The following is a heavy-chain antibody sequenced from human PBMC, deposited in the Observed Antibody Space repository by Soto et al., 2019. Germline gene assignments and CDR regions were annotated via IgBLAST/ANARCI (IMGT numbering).Heavy chain of an antibody. CDR2: ISGSGGST. D-gene: IGHD6-13*01. CDR1: GFTFSIYA. CDR3: AKATRGGAATLIRDY. V-gene: IGHV3-23*01. J-gene: IGHJ4*02. Sequence: EVQLLESGGGLVQPGGSLRLSCAAAGFTFSIYAMSWVRQAPGKGLEWVSGISGSGGSTYYADSVKGRFTISRDNSNNTLYLQMNSLRADDTAVYYCAKATRGGAATLIRDYWGQGTLVTVSS.